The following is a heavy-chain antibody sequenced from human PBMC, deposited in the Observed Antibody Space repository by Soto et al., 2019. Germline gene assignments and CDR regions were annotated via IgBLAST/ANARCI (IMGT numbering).Heavy chain of an antibody. V-gene: IGHV4-59*01. CDR1: GGSISSYY. D-gene: IGHD5-12*01. J-gene: IGHJ3*02. CDR3: ARVLDGYNWGDAFDI. CDR2: IYYSGST. Sequence: KSSETLSLTCTVSGGSISSYYWSWIRQPPGKGLEWIGYIYYSGSTNYNPSLKSRVTISVDTSKNQFSLKLSSVTAADTAVYYCARVLDGYNWGDAFDIWGQGTMVTVSS.